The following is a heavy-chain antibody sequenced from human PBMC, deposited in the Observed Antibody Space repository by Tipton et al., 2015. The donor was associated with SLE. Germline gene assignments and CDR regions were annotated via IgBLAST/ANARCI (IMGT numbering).Heavy chain of an antibody. Sequence: TLSLTCTVSGDSVKSRYWIWVRQPAGRGLGWVAYRFHDGNIHYNPSLKTRLTVSVDTSRDQFSLTLNSVTAADTGIYYCARGREWNWSPYYMDVWGKGTTVTVSS. CDR1: GDSVKSRY. D-gene: IGHD1-1*01. J-gene: IGHJ6*03. V-gene: IGHV4-59*02. CDR3: ARGREWNWSPYYMDV. CDR2: RFHDGNI.